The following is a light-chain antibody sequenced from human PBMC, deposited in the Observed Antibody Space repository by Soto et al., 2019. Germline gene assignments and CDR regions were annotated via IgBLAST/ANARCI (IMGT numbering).Light chain of an antibody. Sequence: DIQMPPSPSSLSASVGARATITGRASQSISSYLNWYHQKPGQAPKLLIYAASNLQSGVPSRFSGRGSGTDFTLTVESLQPEDFATYYCQQGYSNPWTVGKGTKVDIK. J-gene: IGKJ1*01. V-gene: IGKV1-39*01. CDR2: AAS. CDR3: QQGYSNPWT. CDR1: QSISSY.